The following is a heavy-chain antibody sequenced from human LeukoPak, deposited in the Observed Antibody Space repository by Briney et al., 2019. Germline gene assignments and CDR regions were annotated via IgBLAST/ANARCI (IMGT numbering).Heavy chain of an antibody. CDR3: AREKLSFFDSSGYFDY. CDR2: ISSSGSAI. D-gene: IGHD3-22*01. CDR1: GFTFNSFS. Sequence: GGSLRLSCAASGFTFNSFSMNWVRQAPGKGLEWVSFISSSGSAIHYADSVRGRFTISRDNAKNSLYLQMSRLRAEDTAVYYCAREKLSFFDSSGYFDYWGQGTLVTVSS. V-gene: IGHV3-48*04. J-gene: IGHJ4*02.